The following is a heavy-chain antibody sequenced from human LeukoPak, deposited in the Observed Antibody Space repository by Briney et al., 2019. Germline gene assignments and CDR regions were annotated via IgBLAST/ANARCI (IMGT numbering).Heavy chain of an antibody. Sequence: ASVKVSCKASGYTFTGYYMHWVRQAPGQGLEWMGWINPNSGGTSYAQKFQGRVTMTRDTSISTAYMELSRLRSDDTAVYYCARDRSGYASWFDPWGQGTLVTVSS. D-gene: IGHD5-12*01. CDR2: INPNSGGT. CDR1: GYTFTGYY. V-gene: IGHV1-2*02. J-gene: IGHJ5*02. CDR3: ARDRSGYASWFDP.